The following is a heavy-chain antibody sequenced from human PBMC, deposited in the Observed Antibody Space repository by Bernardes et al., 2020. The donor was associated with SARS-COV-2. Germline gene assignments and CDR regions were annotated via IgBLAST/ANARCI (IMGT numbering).Heavy chain of an antibody. J-gene: IGHJ4*02. Sequence: VCSLSLSCAASGFTFRNAWMNWVRQAPGPGLEWVGHLKRKTDGGTTDYAAPVKGRFTISGDDSKNTMYLQMNSLKTEDTAVYYCTTGAEIYYDSSGFSYYFDFWGQGTLVTVSS. V-gene: IGHV3-15*07. CDR3: TTGAEIYYDSSGFSYYFDF. CDR2: LKRKTDGGTT. D-gene: IGHD3-22*01. CDR1: GFTFRNAW.